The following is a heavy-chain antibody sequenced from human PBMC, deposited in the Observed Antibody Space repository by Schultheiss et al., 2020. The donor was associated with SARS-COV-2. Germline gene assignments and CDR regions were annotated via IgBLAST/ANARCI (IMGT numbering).Heavy chain of an antibody. CDR3: TTSVVPAATHNWNYY. V-gene: IGHV3-15*01. CDR1: GFTFSSYW. CDR2: IKSKTDGGTT. Sequence: GGSLRLSCAASGFTFSSYWMSWVRQAPGKGLEWVGRIKSKTDGGTTDYAAPVKGRFTISRDDSKNTLYLQMNSLKTEDTAVYYCTTSVVPAATHNWNYYWGQGTLVTVSS. D-gene: IGHD2-2*01. J-gene: IGHJ4*02.